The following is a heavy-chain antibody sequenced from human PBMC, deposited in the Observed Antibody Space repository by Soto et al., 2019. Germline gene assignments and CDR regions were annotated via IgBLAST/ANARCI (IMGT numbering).Heavy chain of an antibody. J-gene: IGHJ4*02. CDR2: ISSSGSTI. CDR1: GFTFSDNY. V-gene: IGHV3-11*01. Sequence: GGSLRLSCAASGFTFSDNYMTWIRQAPGKGLECVSYISSSGSTIYYADSVKGRFTISRDNAKNSLYLQMSSLRADDTAVYYCARDRLATNYYFDYWRQGTLVTVSS. D-gene: IGHD3-16*01. CDR3: ARDRLATNYYFDY.